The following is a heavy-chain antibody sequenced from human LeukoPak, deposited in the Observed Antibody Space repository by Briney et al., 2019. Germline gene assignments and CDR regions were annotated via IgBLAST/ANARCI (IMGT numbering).Heavy chain of an antibody. D-gene: IGHD2-21*02. V-gene: IGHV3-21*01. J-gene: IGHJ3*02. CDR1: GFTFRSYS. CDR3: ARRVYCGGDCYLAGAFDI. CDR2: ISRCSSYI. Sequence: GGSLTLSCAASGFTFRSYSMNWVRHAPGQGLEGVCSISRCSSYIYYADSVKGRFTISRDNGKSSLYLQMNSLRAEDTAVYYCARRVYCGGDCYLAGAFDIWGQGTMVTVSS.